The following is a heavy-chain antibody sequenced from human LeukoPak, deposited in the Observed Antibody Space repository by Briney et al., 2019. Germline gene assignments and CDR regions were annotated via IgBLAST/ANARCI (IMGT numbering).Heavy chain of an antibody. V-gene: IGHV1-69*01. CDR1: GGTFSSYA. Sequence: GSSVKVSCKASGGTFSSYAISWVRQAPGRGLEWMGGIIPIFGTANYAQKFQGRVTITADESTSTAYMELSSLRSEDTAVYYCARAREVGYSYGPIDYWGQGTLVTVSS. J-gene: IGHJ4*02. D-gene: IGHD5-18*01. CDR2: IIPIFGTA. CDR3: ARAREVGYSYGPIDY.